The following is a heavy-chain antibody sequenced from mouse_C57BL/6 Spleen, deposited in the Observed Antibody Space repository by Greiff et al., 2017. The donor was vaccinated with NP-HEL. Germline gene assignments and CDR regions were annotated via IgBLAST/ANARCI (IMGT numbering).Heavy chain of an antibody. CDR1: GFTFSSYT. CDR3: ARQESNYVWYFDV. D-gene: IGHD2-5*01. V-gene: IGHV5-9*01. J-gene: IGHJ1*03. CDR2: ISGGGGNT. Sequence: VQLKESGGGLVKPGGSLTLSCAASGFTFSSYTMSWVRQTPEKRLEWVATISGGGGNTYYPDSVKGRFTISRDNAKNTLYLQMSSLRSEDTALDYCARQESNYVWYFDVWGTGTTVTVSS.